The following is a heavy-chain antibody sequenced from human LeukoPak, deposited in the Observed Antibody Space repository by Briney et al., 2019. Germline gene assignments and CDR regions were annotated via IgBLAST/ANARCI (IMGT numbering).Heavy chain of an antibody. CDR1: GGSISSGDYY. J-gene: IGHJ4*02. CDR2: IYYSGST. CDR3: ARKVYNGYAPFDY. Sequence: SETLSLTCAVSGGSISSGDYYWGWLRQPPGKGLELIGYIYYSGSTYYNPSLKSRVTISVDTSKNQFSLKLSSVTAADTAVYYCARKVYNGYAPFDYWGQGTLVTVSS. V-gene: IGHV4-30-4*01. D-gene: IGHD5-12*01.